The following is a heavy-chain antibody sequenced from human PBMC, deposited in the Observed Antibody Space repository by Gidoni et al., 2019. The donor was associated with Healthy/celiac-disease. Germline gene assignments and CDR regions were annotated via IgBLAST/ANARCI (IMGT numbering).Heavy chain of an antibody. D-gene: IGHD3-9*01. V-gene: IGHV1-69*01. J-gene: IGHJ4*02. CDR2: IIPIFGTA. Sequence: QVQLVQSGSEVKKPGSSAKVSCKASAGTFSSYAISWVRQAPGHGLEWLGGIIPIFGTANYAQKFQGRVTITADESTSTAYMELSSLRSEDTAVYYCASELRYFDWLLSNLDYWGQGTLVTVSS. CDR3: ASELRYFDWLLSNLDY. CDR1: AGTFSSYA.